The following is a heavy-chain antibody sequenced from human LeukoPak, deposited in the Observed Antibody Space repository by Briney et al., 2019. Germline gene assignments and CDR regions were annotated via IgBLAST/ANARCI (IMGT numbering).Heavy chain of an antibody. J-gene: IGHJ6*02. CDR3: ARDPAPTYSNFYYYYYGMDV. V-gene: IGHV4-59*01. Sequence: SETLSLTCTVSGGSISSYYWSWIRQPPGKGLEWIGYIYYSGSTNYNPSLKSRVTISVDTSKNQFSLKLSSVTAADTAVYYCARDPAPTYSNFYYYYYGMDVWGQGTTVTVSS. CDR2: IYYSGST. CDR1: GGSISSYY. D-gene: IGHD4-11*01.